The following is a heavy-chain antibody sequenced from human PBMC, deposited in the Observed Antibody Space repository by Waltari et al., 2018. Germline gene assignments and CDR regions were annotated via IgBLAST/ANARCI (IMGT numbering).Heavy chain of an antibody. V-gene: IGHV4-39*01. CDR2: VSYNGAT. CDR3: ATYIGASIGTAAFDV. Sequence: QLQLQESGPGLLKPSETLSLTCSVSGGSIIPDRHYWGWIRPPPGQGLEWIGTVSYNGATYSSPSLKSRVTLSRDTSKNQLSLTLGSVTATDTAVYYCATYIGASIGTAAFDVWGQGTLVSVSS. CDR1: GGSIIPDRHY. D-gene: IGHD5-12*01. J-gene: IGHJ3*01.